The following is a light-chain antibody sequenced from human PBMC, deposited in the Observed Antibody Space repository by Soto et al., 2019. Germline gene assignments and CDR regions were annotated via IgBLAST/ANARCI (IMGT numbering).Light chain of an antibody. V-gene: IGKV3-20*01. J-gene: IGKJ1*01. CDR3: QQYGRSPWT. CDR2: DAS. CDR1: RGLYNK. Sequence: EIVMTQSPATLSVSPGEGVTLSCRASRGLYNKVAWFQQKPGQAPRLLIYDASSRATGIPDRFSGSGSGTDFSLIISRLEPEDFAVYYCQQYGRSPWTFGQGTKVDIK.